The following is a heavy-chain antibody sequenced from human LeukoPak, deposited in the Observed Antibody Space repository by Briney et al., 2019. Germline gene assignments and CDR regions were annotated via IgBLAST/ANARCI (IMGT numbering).Heavy chain of an antibody. CDR1: GFTFSNYW. CDR2: INSDGSRT. V-gene: IGHV3-74*01. Sequence: GGSLRLSCAASGFTFSNYWMHWVRQAPGKGLVWVSRINSDGSRTSYADSVKGRFTISRDNAKNTLYLQMNSLRAEDTAVYYCASGAGYYDSSAYYDYWGQGTLVTVSS. J-gene: IGHJ4*02. CDR3: ASGAGYYDSSAYYDY. D-gene: IGHD3-22*01.